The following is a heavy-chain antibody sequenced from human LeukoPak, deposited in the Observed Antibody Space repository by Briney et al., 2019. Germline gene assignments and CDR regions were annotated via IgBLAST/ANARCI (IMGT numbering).Heavy chain of an antibody. V-gene: IGHV1-24*01. CDR3: ATNGLRGDNLQPDDIFDV. CDR1: GHTLTELA. D-gene: IGHD1-1*01. J-gene: IGHJ3*01. Sequence: GASVKVSCKVSGHTLTELAIHWVRQAPGKGLEWVGGFDPENVDMGYAQNFQGRVTMTEDTSTDTAYMELSSLRSGDTAIYYCATNGLRGDNLQPDDIFDVWGQGTMVTVSA. CDR2: FDPENVDM.